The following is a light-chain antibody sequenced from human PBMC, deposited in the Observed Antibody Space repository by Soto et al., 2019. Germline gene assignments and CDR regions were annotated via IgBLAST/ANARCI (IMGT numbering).Light chain of an antibody. CDR3: SSYGGNNNVL. CDR2: RNN. Sequence: QSVLTQPPSASGTPGQRVTISCSGGNSNIGTNYVYWYQHLPGATPKLLIYRNNHRPSGVPDRFSASKSGTSASLAINGLRSEDEANYYCSSYGGNNNVLFGGGTKLTVL. J-gene: IGLJ2*01. CDR1: NSNIGTNY. V-gene: IGLV1-47*01.